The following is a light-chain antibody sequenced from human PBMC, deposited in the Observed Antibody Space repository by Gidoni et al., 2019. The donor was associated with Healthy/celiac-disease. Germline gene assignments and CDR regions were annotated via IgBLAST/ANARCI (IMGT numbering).Light chain of an antibody. CDR1: QSISSW. Sequence: IQMTQSPSTLSASVGDRVTITCRASQSISSWSAWYQQKPGKAPNLLIYKASSLESGVPSRFSGSGAGTEFTLNISSVQPDDFETYYCQQYNSYPWTFGQGTKVEIK. J-gene: IGKJ1*01. CDR3: QQYNSYPWT. CDR2: KAS. V-gene: IGKV1-5*03.